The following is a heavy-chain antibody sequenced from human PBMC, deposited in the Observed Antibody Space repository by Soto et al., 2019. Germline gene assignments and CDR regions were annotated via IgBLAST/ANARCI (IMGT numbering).Heavy chain of an antibody. D-gene: IGHD5-12*01. Sequence: EASVKVSCKASGGTFSSYAISWVRQAPGQGLEWMGGIIPIFGTANYAQKFQGRVTITADESTSTAYMELSSLRSEDTAVYYCARGASMGVAKSGSWGQGTLVTVSS. J-gene: IGHJ5*02. CDR1: GGTFSSYA. CDR2: IIPIFGTA. CDR3: ARGASMGVAKSGS. V-gene: IGHV1-69*13.